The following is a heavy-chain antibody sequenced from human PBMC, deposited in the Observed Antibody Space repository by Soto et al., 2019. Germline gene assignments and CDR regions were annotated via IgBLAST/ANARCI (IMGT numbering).Heavy chain of an antibody. CDR3: AKGVRFLEWLSIDYYYYGMDV. J-gene: IGHJ6*02. CDR1: GFTFSSYA. Sequence: GGSLRLSCAASGFTFSSYAMSWVRRAPGKGLEWVSAISGSGGSTYYADSVKGRLTISRDNSKNTLYLQMNSLRAEDTAVYYCAKGVRFLEWLSIDYYYYGMDVWGQGTTVTVSS. CDR2: ISGSGGST. V-gene: IGHV3-23*01. D-gene: IGHD3-3*01.